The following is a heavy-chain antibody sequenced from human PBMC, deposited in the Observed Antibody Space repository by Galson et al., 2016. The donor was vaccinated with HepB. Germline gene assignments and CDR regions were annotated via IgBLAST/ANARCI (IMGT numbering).Heavy chain of an antibody. Sequence: SLRLSCAASGFAFSNYAVNWVRQAPGKGLEWIASISLSGSTTYYAGSVKGRFTISRDNSKSTLYLEMNSLRTEDTAIYYCAKPYTSGWLTSFDHWGQGTLVSVSS. V-gene: IGHV3-23*01. CDR3: AKPYTSGWLTSFDH. CDR2: ISLSGSTT. D-gene: IGHD6-19*01. CDR1: GFAFSNYA. J-gene: IGHJ4*02.